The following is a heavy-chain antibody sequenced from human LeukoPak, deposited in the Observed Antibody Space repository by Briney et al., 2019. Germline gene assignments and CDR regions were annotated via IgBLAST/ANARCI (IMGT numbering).Heavy chain of an antibody. CDR2: IYYSGST. V-gene: IGHV4-39*01. CDR1: GGSITSSSYY. CDR3: ARHAHYSYYMDV. Sequence: SETLSLTCTVSGGSITSSSYYWGWIRQPPGKGLEWIGSIYYSGSTYYNPSLKSRLTISVDTYKNQFSLNLSSVTAADTAVYYCARHAHYSYYMDVWGKGTTVTVSS. J-gene: IGHJ6*03.